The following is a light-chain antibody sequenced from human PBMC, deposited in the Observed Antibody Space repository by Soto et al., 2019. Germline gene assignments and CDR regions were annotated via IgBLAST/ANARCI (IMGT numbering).Light chain of an antibody. CDR3: ATWDGRLPGEV. J-gene: IGLJ2*01. V-gene: IGLV1-51*01. Sequence: QSVLTQSPSVSAAPGQKVTISCSGSSSNMGNNYVSWHQQLPGTAPKLLIYDNNKRPSGIPDRFSGSKSGTSGTLDITGLQTGDEADYYCATWDGRLPGEVFGGGTKVTVL. CDR2: DNN. CDR1: SSNMGNNY.